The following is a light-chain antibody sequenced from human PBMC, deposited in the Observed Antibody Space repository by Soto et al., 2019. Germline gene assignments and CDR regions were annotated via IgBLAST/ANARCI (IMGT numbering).Light chain of an antibody. V-gene: IGKV3-20*01. CDR1: QSFNSIY. J-gene: IGKJ1*01. CDR3: YQYDSWT. Sequence: EMVLTEYPGTLSFSPGERASLSCRASQSFNSIYLAWYQQKSGQAPRRLIYGASSRATGIPDRFSGSGSGTDFPITISRLEREDFTVYYCYQYDSWTFGQGTKVDIK. CDR2: GAS.